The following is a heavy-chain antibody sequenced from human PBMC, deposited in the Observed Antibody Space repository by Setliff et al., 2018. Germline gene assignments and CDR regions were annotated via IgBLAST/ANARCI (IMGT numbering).Heavy chain of an antibody. J-gene: IGHJ3*02. Sequence: GGSLRLSCAASGFTLSPFAMSWVRQAPGKGLEWVSTIYRGDRDTFYTDSVKGRFTISRDNSKNTLYLQMNSLRAEDTAVYYCARSFNSGFYHQRDAYDIWGQGTLVTVSS. CDR1: GFTLSPFA. CDR2: IYRGDRDT. D-gene: IGHD5-12*01. V-gene: IGHV3-23*03. CDR3: ARSFNSGFYHQRDAYDI.